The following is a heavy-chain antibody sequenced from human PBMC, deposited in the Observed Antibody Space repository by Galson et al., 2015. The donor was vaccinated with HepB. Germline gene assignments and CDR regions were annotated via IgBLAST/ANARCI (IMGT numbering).Heavy chain of an antibody. J-gene: IGHJ4*02. Sequence: SVKVSCKVSGYTLTELSMHWVRQAPGKGLEWMGGSDPEDGETIYAQKFQGRVTMTEDTSTDTAYMELSSLRSEDTAVYYCATDPNGDYPGADYWGQGTLVTVSS. CDR1: GYTLTELS. D-gene: IGHD4-17*01. V-gene: IGHV1-24*01. CDR2: SDPEDGET. CDR3: ATDPNGDYPGADY.